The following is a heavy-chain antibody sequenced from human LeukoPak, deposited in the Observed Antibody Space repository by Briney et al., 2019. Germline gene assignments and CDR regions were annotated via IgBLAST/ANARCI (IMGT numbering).Heavy chain of an antibody. CDR1: GYTFTGYY. V-gene: IGHV1-2*02. D-gene: IGHD2-2*01. CDR3: ARWGDIVVVPAAMRDAYYYGMDV. J-gene: IGHJ6*02. CDR2: INPNSGGT. Sequence: ASVKVSCKASGYTFTGYYMHWVRQAPGQGLEWMGWINPNSGGTNYAQKFQGRVTMTRDTSISTAYMELSRLRSDDTAVYYCARWGDIVVVPAAMRDAYYYGMDVWGQGTSVTVSS.